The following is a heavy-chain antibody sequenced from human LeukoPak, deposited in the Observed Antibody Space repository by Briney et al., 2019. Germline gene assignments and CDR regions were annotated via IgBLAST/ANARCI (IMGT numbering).Heavy chain of an antibody. J-gene: IGHJ4*02. CDR3: ARVGGRSMVRGAADY. CDR2: IYYSGST. Sequence: PSETLSLTCTVSGGSISSCYWSWIRQPPGKGLGWIGYIYYSGSTNYNPSLKSRVTISVDTSKNQFSLKLSSVTAADTAVYYCARVGGRSMVRGAADYWGQGTLVTVSS. CDR1: GGSISSCY. V-gene: IGHV4-59*01. D-gene: IGHD3-10*01.